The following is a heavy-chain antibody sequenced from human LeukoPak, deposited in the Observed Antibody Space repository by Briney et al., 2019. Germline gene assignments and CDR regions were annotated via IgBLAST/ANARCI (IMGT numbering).Heavy chain of an antibody. CDR2: ISISGGST. V-gene: IGHV3-23*01. Sequence: GGSLRLSCAASGFTFSSNAMSWVRQAPGKGLEWVSAISISGGSTYYADSVKGRFTISRDNSENKLYLQMNSLRAEDTAVYYCAKGGYCSSTSCYGYFDSWGQGTLVTVSS. J-gene: IGHJ4*02. CDR1: GFTFSSNA. CDR3: AKGGYCSSTSCYGYFDS. D-gene: IGHD2-2*01.